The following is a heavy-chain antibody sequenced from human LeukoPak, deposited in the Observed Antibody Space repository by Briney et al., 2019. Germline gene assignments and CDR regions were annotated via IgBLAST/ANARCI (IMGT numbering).Heavy chain of an antibody. J-gene: IGHJ5*02. D-gene: IGHD6-13*01. CDR1: GLTFSSYG. V-gene: IGHV3-30*18. CDR2: ISYDGSNK. Sequence: GRSLRLSCAASGLTFSSYGMHWVRQAPGKGLEWVAVISYDGSNKYYADSVKGRFTISRDNSKNTLYLQMNSLRAEDTAVYYCAKATYAAAGTDRWFDPWGQGTLVTVSS. CDR3: AKATYAAAGTDRWFDP.